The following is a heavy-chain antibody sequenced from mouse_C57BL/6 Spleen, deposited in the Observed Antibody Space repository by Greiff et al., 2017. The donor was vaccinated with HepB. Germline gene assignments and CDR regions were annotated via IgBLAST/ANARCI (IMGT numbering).Heavy chain of an antibody. D-gene: IGHD1-1*01. V-gene: IGHV5-9-1*02. J-gene: IGHJ4*01. CDR2: ISSGGDYI. Sequence: EVQGVESGEGLVKPGGSLKLSCAASGFTFSSYAMSWVRQTPEKRLEWVAYISSGGDYIYYADTVKGRFTISRDNARNTLYLQMSSLKSEDTAMYYCTSSYYYGSDYAMDYWGQGTSVTVSS. CDR3: TSSYYYGSDYAMDY. CDR1: GFTFSSYA.